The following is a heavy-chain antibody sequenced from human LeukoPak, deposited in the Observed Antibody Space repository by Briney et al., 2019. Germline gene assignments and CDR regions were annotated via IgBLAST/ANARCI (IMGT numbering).Heavy chain of an antibody. J-gene: IGHJ3*02. CDR2: IYYSGST. Sequence: SETLSLTCTVSGGSISSYYWSWIRQPPGKGLEWIGYIYYSGSTNYNPSLKSRVTMSVDTSKNQFSLKLSSVTAADTAVYYCARSLHSSSSAFDIWGQGTMVTVSS. V-gene: IGHV4-59*08. CDR1: GGSISSYY. D-gene: IGHD6-6*01. CDR3: ARSLHSSSSAFDI.